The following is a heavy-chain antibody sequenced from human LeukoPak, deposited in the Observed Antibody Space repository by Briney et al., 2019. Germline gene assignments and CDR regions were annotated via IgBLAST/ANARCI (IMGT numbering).Heavy chain of an antibody. D-gene: IGHD5-18*01. Sequence: SETLSLTCTVSGGSISSYYWSRLRQPPGKGLEWIGYIYYSGSTNYNPSLKSRVTISVDTSKNQFSLKLSSVTAADTAVYYCARALSRGYSYGYYNYYYMDVWGKGTTVTVSS. V-gene: IGHV4-59*01. CDR1: GGSISSYY. CDR2: IYYSGST. J-gene: IGHJ6*03. CDR3: ARALSRGYSYGYYNYYYMDV.